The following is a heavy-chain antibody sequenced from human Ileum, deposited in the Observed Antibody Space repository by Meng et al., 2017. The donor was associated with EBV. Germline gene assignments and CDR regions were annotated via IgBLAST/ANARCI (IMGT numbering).Heavy chain of an antibody. D-gene: IGHD2-8*02. CDR1: GGSLSGAY. V-gene: IGHV4-34*12. CDR3: ARRPTGIDY. CDR2: IIHGGSP. Sequence: QVQLQQGGAGLLTPPETLSLTCAVNGGSLSGAYWNWFRQPPGKGLEWIGEIIHGGSPSYNPSLKSRVTISIDTSKNQLSLMLSSVTAADTAVYYCARRPTGIDYWGQGTLVTVSS. J-gene: IGHJ4*02.